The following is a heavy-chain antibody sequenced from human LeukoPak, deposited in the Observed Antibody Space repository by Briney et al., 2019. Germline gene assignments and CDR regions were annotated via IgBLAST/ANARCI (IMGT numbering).Heavy chain of an antibody. J-gene: IGHJ4*02. CDR1: GFNFDTYA. V-gene: IGHV4-34*01. D-gene: IGHD1-26*01. CDR3: ARGYSGSYHSAEFDY. Sequence: GSLRLSCAASGFNFDTYAMSWIRQPPGKGLEWIGEINHSGSTNYNPSLKSRVTISVDTSKNQFSLKLSSVTAADTAVYYCARGYSGSYHSAEFDYWGQGTLVTVSS. CDR2: INHSGST.